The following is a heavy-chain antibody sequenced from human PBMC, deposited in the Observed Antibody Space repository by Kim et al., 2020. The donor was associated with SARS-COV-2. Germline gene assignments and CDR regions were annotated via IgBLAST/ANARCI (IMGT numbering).Heavy chain of an antibody. CDR3: AREEYSSSTDLAY. J-gene: IGHJ4*02. CDR2: ISCNGTNT. D-gene: IGHD6-6*01. V-gene: IGHV3-30-3*01. Sequence: GGSLRLSCAASGFTFSNYAMTWVRQAPGKGLEWVSDISCNGTNTYYADSVKGRFTISRDNSKNTLYLQMNSLRAEDTAVYYCAREEYSSSTDLAYWARG. CDR1: GFTFSNYA.